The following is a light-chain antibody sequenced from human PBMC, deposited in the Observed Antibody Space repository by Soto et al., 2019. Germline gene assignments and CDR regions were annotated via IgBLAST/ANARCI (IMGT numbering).Light chain of an antibody. V-gene: IGLV2-14*01. CDR2: DVS. J-gene: IGLJ2*01. CDR3: SSYTSSRTLV. CDR1: SSDIGAYNY. Sequence: QSALTQPASVSGSPGQSITISCTGTSSDIGAYNYVSWYQQHPGKAPELMIYDVSNRPSGVSNRFSGSKAGNTASLTISGLQAEDEADNYCSSYTSSRTLVFGGGTKLTVL.